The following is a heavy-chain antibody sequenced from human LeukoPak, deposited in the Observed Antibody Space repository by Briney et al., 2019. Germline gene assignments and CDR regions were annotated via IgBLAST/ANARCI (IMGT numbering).Heavy chain of an antibody. CDR2: INHFGST. V-gene: IGHV4-34*01. CDR3: ARGYRAPQTFYSYHYFDS. CDR1: GGSFSGYY. Sequence: PSETLSLTCAVYGGSFSGYYWNWIRQPPGKALEWIGEINHFGSTTYNPSLKSRVTISGDTSKNQFSLKVKSVTAADTAVYYCARGYRAPQTFYSYHYFDSWAPGTLVTVSS. J-gene: IGHJ4*02. D-gene: IGHD3-16*02.